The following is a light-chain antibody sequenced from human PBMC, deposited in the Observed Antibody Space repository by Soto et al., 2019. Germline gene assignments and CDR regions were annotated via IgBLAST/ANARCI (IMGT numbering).Light chain of an antibody. CDR2: GNN. CDR3: QTYDSRLSGVI. V-gene: IGLV1-40*01. CDR1: SSNIGTGYK. Sequence: QAVVTQPPSVSGAPGQRVTISCTGGSSNIGTGYKVHWYQQLPGTAPNLLIYGNNNRPSGVPDRFSGSTSGTSASLAITGLQAEDEADYYCQTYDSRLSGVIFGGGTKVTVL. J-gene: IGLJ2*01.